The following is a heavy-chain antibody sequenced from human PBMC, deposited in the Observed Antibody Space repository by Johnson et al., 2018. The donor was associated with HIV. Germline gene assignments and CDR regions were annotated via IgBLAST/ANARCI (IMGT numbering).Heavy chain of an antibody. CDR3: ARERRAGVKGAFDI. CDR1: GFTVSRNY. V-gene: IGHV3-66*01. J-gene: IGHJ3*02. CDR2: IYSGGST. D-gene: IGHD2-21*01. Sequence: VQLVESGGGLVQPGGSLRLSCAASGFTVSRNYMNWVRQAPGKGLEWVSVIYSGGSTHYADSVKGRFTISRDNSKNTVYLQMNSLRAEDTAVYYCARERRAGVKGAFDIWGQGTMVTVSS.